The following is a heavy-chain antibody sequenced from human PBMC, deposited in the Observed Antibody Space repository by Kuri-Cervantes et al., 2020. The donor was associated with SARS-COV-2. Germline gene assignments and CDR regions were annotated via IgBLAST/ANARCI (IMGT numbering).Heavy chain of an antibody. CDR1: GFTVSSNY. Sequence: GESMNTSCAASGFTVSSNYMSWVRQAPGKGLEWGSVIYSGGSTYYADSVKGRFTISRDNSKNTLYLQMNSLRAEDTAVYYCARDRNWNYAHFDYWGQGTLVTVSS. CDR3: ARDRNWNYAHFDY. V-gene: IGHV3-66*01. J-gene: IGHJ4*02. D-gene: IGHD1-7*01. CDR2: IYSGGST.